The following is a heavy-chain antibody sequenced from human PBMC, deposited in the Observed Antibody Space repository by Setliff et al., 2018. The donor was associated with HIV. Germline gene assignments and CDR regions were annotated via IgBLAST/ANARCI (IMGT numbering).Heavy chain of an antibody. Sequence: SETLSLTCAVSGYSISSGYYWGWIRQPPGKGLEWIGSIYYTGSTTYSPSLKSRVTMSVDTSKNQFSLNLTSVAAADTAVYYCARHLESKLLSYWGQGTLVTSPQ. CDR3: ARHLESKLLSY. CDR2: IYYTGST. CDR1: GYSISSGYY. D-gene: IGHD3-3*01. V-gene: IGHV4-38-2*01. J-gene: IGHJ4*02.